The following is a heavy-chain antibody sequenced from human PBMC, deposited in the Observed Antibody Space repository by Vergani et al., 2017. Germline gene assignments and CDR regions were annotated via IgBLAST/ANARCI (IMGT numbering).Heavy chain of an antibody. D-gene: IGHD4-17*01. CDR2: ISSSSSSI. Sequence: EVQLVESGGGLAQPGGSLRLSCAASGFTFSSYNMNWVRQAPGKGLEWLSYISSSSSSISYADSVKGRFTIARDNAKNSLNLQMNSLGAEDTAVYYCARGSTVTTRYFYYGMDVWGQGTTVTVSS. CDR1: GFTFSSYN. CDR3: ARGSTVTTRYFYYGMDV. J-gene: IGHJ6*02. V-gene: IGHV3-48*01.